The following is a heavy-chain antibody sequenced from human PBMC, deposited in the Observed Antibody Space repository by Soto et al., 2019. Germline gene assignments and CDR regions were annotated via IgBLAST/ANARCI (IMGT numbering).Heavy chain of an antibody. D-gene: IGHD2-2*01. CDR1: GRTFRTYR. CDR3: ARGPVVVVPDDMFTRHNWFDP. Sequence: QVQLVQSGAELREPGSSVKVSCKASGRTFRTYRITRVRQAPGQGLDSMGHINPILDIANYAQNFQGRVTITADKSTSIAYMELNSLRSEDTAVYYCARGPVVVVPDDMFTRHNWFDPWGQGTRVTVSP. CDR2: INPILDIA. V-gene: IGHV1-69*02. J-gene: IGHJ5*02.